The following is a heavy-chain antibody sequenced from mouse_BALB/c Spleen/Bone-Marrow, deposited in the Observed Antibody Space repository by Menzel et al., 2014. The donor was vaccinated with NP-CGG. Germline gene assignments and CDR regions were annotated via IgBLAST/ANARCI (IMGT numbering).Heavy chain of an antibody. D-gene: IGHD4-1*01. Sequence: VQGVESGGDLVKPGGFLKLSCAASGFTFSSYGMSWVRQTPDKRLEWVATISSGGHYTYYLDSVKGRFTISRDNAKNTLYLQMSSLKSEDTAMFYCTRRGNWDGRNAMDYWGQGTSVTVSS. J-gene: IGHJ4*01. V-gene: IGHV5-6*01. CDR1: GFTFSSYG. CDR2: ISSGGHYT. CDR3: TRRGNWDGRNAMDY.